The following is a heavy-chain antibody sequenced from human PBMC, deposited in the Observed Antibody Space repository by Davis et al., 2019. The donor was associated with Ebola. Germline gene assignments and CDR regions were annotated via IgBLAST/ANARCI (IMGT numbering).Heavy chain of an antibody. CDR1: GFTFSSYW. V-gene: IGHV3-74*01. J-gene: IGHJ4*02. CDR2: INSDGSST. Sequence: PGGSLRLSCAASGFTFSSYWMHWVRQAPGKGLVWVSRINSDGSSTSYADSVKGRFTISRDNAKNTLYLQMNSLRAEDTAVYYCARETYYDSRRLGEFDYWGQGTLVTVSS. CDR3: ARETYYDSRRLGEFDY. D-gene: IGHD3-9*01.